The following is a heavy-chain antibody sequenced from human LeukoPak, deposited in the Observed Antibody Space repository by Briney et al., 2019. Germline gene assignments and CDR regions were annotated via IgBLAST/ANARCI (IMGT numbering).Heavy chain of an antibody. D-gene: IGHD6-13*01. J-gene: IGHJ3*02. CDR3: AVGIAAAGTDDAFGI. V-gene: IGHV1-69*06. CDR2: IIPIFGTA. CDR1: GGTFSSYA. Sequence: SVKVSCKASGGTFSSYAISWVRQAPGQGLEWMGGIIPIFGTANYAQKFQGRVTITADKSTGTAYMELSSLRSEDTAVYYCAVGIAAAGTDDAFGIWGQGTMVTVSS.